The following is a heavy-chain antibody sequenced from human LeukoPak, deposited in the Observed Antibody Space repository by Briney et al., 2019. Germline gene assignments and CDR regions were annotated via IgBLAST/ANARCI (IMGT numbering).Heavy chain of an antibody. CDR3: AKDWGQRGVGASLGH. Sequence: GGPLRLSFAASGFPFSGHAMVWVRPRPGKGLEWVSFISYDGSNSVHPDSVMGRFTISRDNSKNTVDLQINSLRHEDTAVYYCAKDWGQRGVGASLGHWGQGTLVIVSS. J-gene: IGHJ4*02. V-gene: IGHV3-30*18. D-gene: IGHD1-26*01. CDR1: GFPFSGHA. CDR2: ISYDGSNS.